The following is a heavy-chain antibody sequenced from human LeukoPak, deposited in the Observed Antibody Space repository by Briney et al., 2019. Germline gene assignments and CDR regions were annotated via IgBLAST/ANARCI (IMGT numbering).Heavy chain of an antibody. D-gene: IGHD3-22*01. CDR3: ARDYDSSGLFDY. V-gene: IGHV1-18*01. CDR2: ISAYNGNT. CDR1: GYTXTSYG. Sequence: ASVKVSCKASGYTXTSYGISGVRQAPGQGLEWMGWISAYNGNTNYAQKLQGRVTMTTDTSTSTAYMELRSLRSDDTAVYYCARDYDSSGLFDYWGQGTLVTVSS. J-gene: IGHJ4*02.